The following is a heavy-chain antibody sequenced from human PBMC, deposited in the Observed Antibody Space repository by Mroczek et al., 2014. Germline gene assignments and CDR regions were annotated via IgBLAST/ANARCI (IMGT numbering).Heavy chain of an antibody. CDR2: ISWNSGSI. CDR3: AKAKGTYSSGPLDY. D-gene: IGHD6-19*01. V-gene: IGHV3-9*01. Sequence: VQLVQSGGGLVQPGRSLRLSCAASGFTFDDYAMHWVRQAPGKGLEWVSGISWNSGSIGYADSVKGRFTISRDNAKNSLYLQMNSLRAEDTALYYCAKAKGTYSSGPLDYWGQGTLVTVSS. J-gene: IGHJ4*02. CDR1: GFTFDDYA.